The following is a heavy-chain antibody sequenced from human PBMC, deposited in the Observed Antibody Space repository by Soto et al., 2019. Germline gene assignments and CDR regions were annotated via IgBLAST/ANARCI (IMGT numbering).Heavy chain of an antibody. V-gene: IGHV3-33*01. D-gene: IGHD4-4*01. CDR3: ARDRGNYDDSYFSGMGV. CDR1: GFTFSSSG. J-gene: IGHJ6*02. Sequence: QVQLVESGGGVVQPGRSLRLSCAASGFTFSSSGMHWVRQAPGKGLEWVAVIWYDGSNKYYADSVKGRFTISRDISKSPLYLQMNCLRAGDTAVFYCARDRGNYDDSYFSGMGVWGQGTTVTVSS. CDR2: IWYDGSNK.